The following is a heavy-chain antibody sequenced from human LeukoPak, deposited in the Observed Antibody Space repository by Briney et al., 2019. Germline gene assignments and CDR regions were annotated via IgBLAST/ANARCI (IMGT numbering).Heavy chain of an antibody. CDR1: GYSFTSYW. CDR2: IYPGDSDT. V-gene: IGHV5-51*01. CDR3: ARLSGYSSSWYIPNNFDC. J-gene: IGHJ4*02. D-gene: IGHD6-13*01. Sequence: PGESLKISCKGSGYSFTSYWIGWVRQMPGKGLEWMGIIYPGDSDTRYSPSFQGQVTISADKSISTAYLQWSSLKASDTAMYYCARLSGYSSSWYIPNNFDCWGQGTLVTVSS.